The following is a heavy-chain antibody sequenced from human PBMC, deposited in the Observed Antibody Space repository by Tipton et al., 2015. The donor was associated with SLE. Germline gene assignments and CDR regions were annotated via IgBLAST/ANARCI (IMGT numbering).Heavy chain of an antibody. CDR3: ARGGYDFWSGSGYYYYYMDV. J-gene: IGHJ6*03. Sequence: TLSLTCTVSGGSISSGGYYWSWIRQHPGKGLEWIGYIYYSGSTYYNPSLKSRVTISVDTSKNQFSLKLSSVTAADTAVYYCARGGYDFWSGSGYYYYYMDVWGKGTTVTVSS. V-gene: IGHV4-31*03. CDR2: IYYSGST. D-gene: IGHD3-3*01. CDR1: GGSISSGGYY.